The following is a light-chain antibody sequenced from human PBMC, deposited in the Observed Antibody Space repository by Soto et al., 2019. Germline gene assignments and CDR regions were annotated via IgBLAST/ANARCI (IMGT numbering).Light chain of an antibody. CDR1: QSVSSSY. J-gene: IGKJ5*01. V-gene: IGKV3-15*01. CDR2: GAS. CDR3: QQYDNWPIT. Sequence: EIVLTQSPGTLSLSPGERATLSCRASQSVSSSYLAWYQQKPGQAPRLLIYGASTRATGLPARFSGSGSGTEFTLIISSLHSEDSAVYYCQQYDNWPITFGQGTRLEIK.